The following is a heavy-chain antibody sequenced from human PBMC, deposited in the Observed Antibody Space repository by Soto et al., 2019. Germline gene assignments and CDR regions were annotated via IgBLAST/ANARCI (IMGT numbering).Heavy chain of an antibody. CDR3: AREYAGRGYCDN. CDR1: GSTFISYG. V-gene: IGHV1-18*04. J-gene: IGHJ4*02. D-gene: IGHD6-13*01. Sequence: ASVKVSCKASGSTFISYGINWVLQAPGQGLEWLGRINTYSARTTYAQEFQGRVSMTTERSTSTVYMELRSLRSGETALYYCAREYAGRGYCDNWGQGSLVTVAS. CDR2: INTYSART.